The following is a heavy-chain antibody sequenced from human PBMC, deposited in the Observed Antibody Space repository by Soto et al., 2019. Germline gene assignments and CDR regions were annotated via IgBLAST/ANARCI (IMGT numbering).Heavy chain of an antibody. CDR2: IIPIFGIA. J-gene: IGHJ6*02. D-gene: IGHD2-8*02. V-gene: IGHV1-69*05. CDR1: GGTFSRYS. Sequence: QVQLVQSGAEVKKPGSSVKVSCKASGGTFSRYSITWVRQAPGHGLEWIGRIIPIFGIASYAHKFQGRVTITTDESTTTAYMELSRWRSDDTAVYYCAREDRDRETVRVSAAIDGMGVWGQGTTVTVSS. CDR3: AREDRDRETVRVSAAIDGMGV.